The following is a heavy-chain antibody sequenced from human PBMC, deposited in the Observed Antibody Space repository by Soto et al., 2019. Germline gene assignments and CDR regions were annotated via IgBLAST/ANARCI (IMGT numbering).Heavy chain of an antibody. CDR2: IIPIFGTA. D-gene: IGHD1-26*01. J-gene: IGHJ4*02. Sequence: QVQLVQSGAEVKKPGSSVKVSCKASGGTFSSYSINWVRQAPGQGLEWMGEIIPIFGTANYAQKFQGRVTITADEDTSTAYMELSSLRSEGTAVYYCARDGGRHSGGIDYWGQGPLVTVSS. CDR3: ARDGGRHSGGIDY. CDR1: GGTFSSYS. V-gene: IGHV1-69*01.